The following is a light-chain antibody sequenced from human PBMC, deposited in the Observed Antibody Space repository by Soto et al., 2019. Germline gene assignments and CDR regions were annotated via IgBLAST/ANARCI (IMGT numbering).Light chain of an antibody. V-gene: IGLV2-8*01. J-gene: IGLJ1*01. CDR1: SSDVGLYDY. CDR3: SSYGGNSNYV. CDR2: EVT. Sequence: QSVLTQPPSASGSRGQSVTISCTGTSSDVGLYDYVSWYQQHPGKVPKLLIYEVTQRPSGVPDRFSGSKSGNTASLTVSGLQAEDEADYYCSSYGGNSNYVFGTGTKVTVL.